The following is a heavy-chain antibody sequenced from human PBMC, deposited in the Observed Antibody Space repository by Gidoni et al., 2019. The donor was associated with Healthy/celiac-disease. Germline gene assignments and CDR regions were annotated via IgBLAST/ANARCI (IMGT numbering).Heavy chain of an antibody. CDR3: TLIISTRGYSYGFPVY. J-gene: IGHJ4*02. Sequence: EVQLVESGGGLVQPGGSLKLSCAASGFTFSRSAMHWVRQASGKGLEWVGRIRSKANSYATAYAASVKGRFTISRDDSKNTAYLQMNSLKTEDTAVYYCTLIISTRGYSYGFPVYWGQGTLVTVSS. V-gene: IGHV3-73*02. CDR1: GFTFSRSA. D-gene: IGHD5-18*01. CDR2: IRSKANSYAT.